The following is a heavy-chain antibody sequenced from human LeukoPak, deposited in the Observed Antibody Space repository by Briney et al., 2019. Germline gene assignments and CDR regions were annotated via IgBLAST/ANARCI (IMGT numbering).Heavy chain of an antibody. CDR2: INHSGST. V-gene: IGHV4-34*01. J-gene: IGHJ4*02. Sequence: SETLSLTCAVYGGSFSAYYWSWIRQPPGKGLEWIGEINHSGSTNYNASLKSRVTISVDTSKNQFSLTLSSVTAADTAVYYCARRNCWYPFDYWGQGTLVIVSS. CDR3: ARRNCWYPFDY. CDR1: GGSFSAYY. D-gene: IGHD6-13*01.